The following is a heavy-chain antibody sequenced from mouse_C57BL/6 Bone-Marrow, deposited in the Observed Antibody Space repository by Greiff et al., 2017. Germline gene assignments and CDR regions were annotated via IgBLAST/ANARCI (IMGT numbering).Heavy chain of an antibody. Sequence: VQLQQSGAELARPGASVKMSCKASGYTFTSYTMHWVKQRPGQGLEWIGYINPSSGDTKYKQKFKDKATLTADKSSSLAYMQLSSLTSEDSAVYYCARGLLYYYAMDYWGQGTSVTVSS. J-gene: IGHJ4*01. V-gene: IGHV1-4*01. CDR1: GYTFTSYT. CDR3: ARGLLYYYAMDY. D-gene: IGHD6-1*01. CDR2: INPSSGDT.